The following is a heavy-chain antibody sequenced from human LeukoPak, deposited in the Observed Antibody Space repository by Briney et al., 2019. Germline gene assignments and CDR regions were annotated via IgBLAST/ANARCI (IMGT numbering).Heavy chain of an antibody. D-gene: IGHD6-13*01. Sequence: ASVKVSCKVSGYTLTELSMHWMRQAPGKGLEWMGGFDPEVGEAIYAQKFQGRVTMTEDTSTATAYMELSSLRSEDTAVYYCATVYSSSGYGKHGIDVWGQGTTVTVSS. CDR2: FDPEVGEA. J-gene: IGHJ6*02. V-gene: IGHV1-24*01. CDR3: ATVYSSSGYGKHGIDV. CDR1: GYTLTELS.